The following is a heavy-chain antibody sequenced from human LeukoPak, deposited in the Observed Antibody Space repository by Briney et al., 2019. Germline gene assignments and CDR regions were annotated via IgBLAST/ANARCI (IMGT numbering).Heavy chain of an antibody. Sequence: SETLSLTCTVSGGSISFYYWSWIRQPPGKGLEWIGYIHYSGSIYYNPSLKSRVTISLDTSKNQFSLNVSSVTAADTAVYYCARGGGDNWNFRAFDIWGQGTVVTVSS. CDR3: ARGGGDNWNFRAFDI. J-gene: IGHJ3*02. V-gene: IGHV4-59*01. D-gene: IGHD1-7*01. CDR2: IHYSGSI. CDR1: GGSISFYY.